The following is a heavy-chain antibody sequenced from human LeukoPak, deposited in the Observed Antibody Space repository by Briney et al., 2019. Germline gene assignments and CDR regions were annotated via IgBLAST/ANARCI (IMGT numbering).Heavy chain of an antibody. J-gene: IGHJ5*02. CDR2: IYTSGST. D-gene: IGHD6-19*01. CDR3: ARSGTSGWPANWFDP. CDR1: GGSLSSYY. Sequence: SETLSLTCTVSGGSLSSYYWSWIRQPAGKGLEWIGRIYTSGSTNYNPSLKSRVTMSVDTSKNQFSLKLSSVTAADTAVYYCARSGTSGWPANWFDPWGQGTLVTVSS. V-gene: IGHV4-4*07.